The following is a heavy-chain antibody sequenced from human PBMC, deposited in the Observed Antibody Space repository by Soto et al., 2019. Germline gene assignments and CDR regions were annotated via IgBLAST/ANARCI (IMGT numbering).Heavy chain of an antibody. CDR3: AMTWNYYYYGMDV. CDR1: GYSLSSSNW. CDR2: IYYSGTT. Sequence: PSETLSLTCAVSGYSLSSSNWWGWIRQPPGKGLEWIGYIYYSGTTYYNPSLKSRVTMSVDTSKNQFSLNLSSLTAADTAVYYCAMTWNYYYYGMDVWGQGTTVTVSS. V-gene: IGHV4-28*01. D-gene: IGHD5-12*01. J-gene: IGHJ6*02.